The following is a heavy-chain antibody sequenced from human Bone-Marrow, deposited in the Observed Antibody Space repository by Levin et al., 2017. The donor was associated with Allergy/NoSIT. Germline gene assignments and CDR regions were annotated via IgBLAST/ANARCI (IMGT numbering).Heavy chain of an antibody. D-gene: IGHD6-19*01. CDR2: IYHTGST. V-gene: IGHV4-38-2*02. J-gene: IGHJ4*02. CDR1: GYSISSGYY. Sequence: SQTLSLTCTVSGYSISSGYYWGWIRQPPGKGLEYIGNIYHTGSTSYNPSLESRVTLSVDTSKNQFSLKLTSVTAADTAGYYCARDGAVAGPPPEYWGQGLLVTVSS. CDR3: ARDGAVAGPPPEY.